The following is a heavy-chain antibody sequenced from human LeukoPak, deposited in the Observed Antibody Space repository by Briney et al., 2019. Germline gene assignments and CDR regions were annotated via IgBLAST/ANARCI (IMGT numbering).Heavy chain of an antibody. CDR2: ISATSSYI. CDR3: AREYCSGDNCYSDAFDI. D-gene: IGHD2-15*01. CDR1: GFTFSSYS. V-gene: IGHV3-21*01. Sequence: NPGGSLRLSCAASGFTFSSYSMNWVRQAPGKGLEWVPSISATSSYIYYADSVKGRFTISRDNAKNSLYLQMNILRAEDTAVYYCAREYCSGDNCYSDAFDIWGQGTMVTVSS. J-gene: IGHJ3*02.